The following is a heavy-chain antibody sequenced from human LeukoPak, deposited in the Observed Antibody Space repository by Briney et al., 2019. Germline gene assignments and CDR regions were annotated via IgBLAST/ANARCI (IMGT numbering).Heavy chain of an antibody. Sequence: SETLSLTCTVSGGSISSYYWSWIRQPPGKGLEWIGYIYYNGNTNYNPSLKSRVTILVDMSKNHFSLKLNSVTAADTAVYYCARLYCSGSSCYFNYFDYWGQGTLVTVSS. J-gene: IGHJ4*02. D-gene: IGHD2-15*01. CDR1: GGSISSYY. V-gene: IGHV4-59*01. CDR2: IYYNGNT. CDR3: ARLYCSGSSCYFNYFDY.